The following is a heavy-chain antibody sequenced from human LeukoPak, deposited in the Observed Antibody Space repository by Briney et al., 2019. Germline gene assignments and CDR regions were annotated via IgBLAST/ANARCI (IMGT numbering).Heavy chain of an antibody. CDR3: ARDPQMDV. CDR1: EFPFRSYE. CDR2: ISNSGSTI. Sequence: SGGSLRLSCPPSEFPFRSYEMNWVRQAPGKGLEWVSYISNSGSTIYYAESVKGRFTISRDNAKNSLYPQMNSLRAEDTAVYYCARDPQMDVWGQGTTVTVSS. V-gene: IGHV3-48*03. J-gene: IGHJ6*02.